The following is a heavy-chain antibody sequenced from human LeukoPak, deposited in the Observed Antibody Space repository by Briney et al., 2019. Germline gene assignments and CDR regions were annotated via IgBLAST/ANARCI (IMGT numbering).Heavy chain of an antibody. Sequence: SETLSLTCTVSGGSISSYYWSWIRQPPGKGLEWIGYIYYSGSTNYNPSLKSRVTISVDTPKNQFSLKLSSVTAADTAVYYCARNQDYSSSWYYGYYYYGMDVWGQGTTVTVSS. CDR3: ARNQDYSSSWYYGYYYYGMDV. CDR1: GGSISSYY. CDR2: IYYSGST. J-gene: IGHJ6*02. D-gene: IGHD6-13*01. V-gene: IGHV4-59*12.